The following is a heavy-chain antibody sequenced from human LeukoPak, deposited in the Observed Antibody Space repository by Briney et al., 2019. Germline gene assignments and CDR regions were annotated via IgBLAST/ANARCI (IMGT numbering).Heavy chain of an antibody. CDR1: GYSVGSGYF. J-gene: IGHJ6*03. Sequence: SETLSLTCNVSGYSVGSGYFWGWIRQPPGKGLEWIGGVYNTGTTYYNPSLESRLTISLKTSKNQFSLKLRSVTAADTAVYYCARRPDYGYDYYMDVWGKGTTVTVSS. V-gene: IGHV4-38-2*02. CDR2: VYNTGTT. CDR3: ARRPDYGYDYYMDV.